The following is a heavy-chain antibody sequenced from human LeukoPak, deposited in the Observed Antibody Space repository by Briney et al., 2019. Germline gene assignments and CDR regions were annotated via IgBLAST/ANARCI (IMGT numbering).Heavy chain of an antibody. CDR1: GFTFSAYS. J-gene: IGHJ4*02. D-gene: IGHD3-22*01. Sequence: PGGSLRLSCAASGFTFSAYSMDWVRQAPGKGLEWVSSISRDISDIYYADSVKGRFTISRDNAKNSLYLQMDRLRAEDTAVYYCARADSSGYQRQFDYWGQGALVTVSS. CDR3: ARADSSGYQRQFDY. V-gene: IGHV3-21*01. CDR2: ISRDISDI.